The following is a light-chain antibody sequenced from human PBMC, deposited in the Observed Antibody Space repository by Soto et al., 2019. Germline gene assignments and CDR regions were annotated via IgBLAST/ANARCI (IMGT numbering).Light chain of an antibody. CDR3: QQRSNWL. V-gene: IGKV3-11*01. CDR1: QDISRY. Sequence: ETVLTQSPATLSLSPGERATLSCRASQDISRYLAWYQQKPGQAPRLLIYDASNRATGIPARFSGSGSGTDFTLTISNLEPGDFAVYYCQQRSNWLFGPGTKVDIK. J-gene: IGKJ3*01. CDR2: DAS.